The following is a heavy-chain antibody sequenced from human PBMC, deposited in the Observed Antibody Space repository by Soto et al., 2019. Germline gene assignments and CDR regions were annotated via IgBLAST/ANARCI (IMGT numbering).Heavy chain of an antibody. V-gene: IGHV1-18*01. CDR2: ISAYSGDT. D-gene: IGHD3-3*01. CDR3: ARLRLDLYYYMDV. CDR1: GYTFTSFG. Sequence: QVQLVQSGAEVKKPGASVKVSCKASGYTFTSFGISWVRQAPGQGLEWMGWISAYSGDTNYAQSLQDRVTMTTDTSTSTAYMELRSLRSDDTAVYYCARLRLDLYYYMDVWGKGTTVTVSS. J-gene: IGHJ6*03.